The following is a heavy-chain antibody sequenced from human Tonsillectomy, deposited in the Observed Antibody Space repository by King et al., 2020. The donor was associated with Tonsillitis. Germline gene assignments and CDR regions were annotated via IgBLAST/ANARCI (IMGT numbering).Heavy chain of an antibody. Sequence: VQLVESGGGLVQPGESLRLSCAASGFTFSSYAMSWVRQAPGKGLELVSGISNIDDITYYTDSVKGRFTISSDISKNTLYLLMTSLRAEDTAVYYCAKRFGANSGAFDYWGQGTLVSVSS. V-gene: IGHV3-23*04. J-gene: IGHJ4*02. CDR1: GFTFSSYA. CDR3: AKRFGANSGAFDY. CDR2: ISNIDDIT. D-gene: IGHD4/OR15-4a*01.